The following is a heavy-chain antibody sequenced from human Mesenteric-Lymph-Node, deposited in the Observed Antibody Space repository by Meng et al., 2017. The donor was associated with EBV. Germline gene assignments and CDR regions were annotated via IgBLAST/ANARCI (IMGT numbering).Heavy chain of an antibody. CDR1: GDSITNSKW. D-gene: IGHD3/OR15-3a*01. V-gene: IGHV4-4*03. CDR2: VHHTGST. CDR3: TTWDSYNFFFNS. J-gene: IGHJ5*02. Sequence: QWQRQQSGPGRGKPPATLSLTGSVYGDSITNSKWWSWLRQPPMKGLKCSGKVHHTGSTNYNPSLKSRIITSVDKSRKQFALILSFVTAEYTTVYYCTTWDSYNFFFNSWGQGTLVTVSS.